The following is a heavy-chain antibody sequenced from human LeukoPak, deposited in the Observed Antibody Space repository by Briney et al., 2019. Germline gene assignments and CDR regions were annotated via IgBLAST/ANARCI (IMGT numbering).Heavy chain of an antibody. CDR2: IYYSGST. D-gene: IGHD3-10*01. CDR1: GGSISSGGYY. V-gene: IGHV4-31*03. J-gene: IGHJ5*02. CDR3: ARAASITNWFDP. Sequence: SETLSLTCTVPGGSISSGGYYWSWIRQHPGKGLEWIGYIYYSGSTYYNPSLKSRVTISVDTSKNQFSLKLSSVTAADTAVYYCARAASITNWFDPWGQGTLVTVSS.